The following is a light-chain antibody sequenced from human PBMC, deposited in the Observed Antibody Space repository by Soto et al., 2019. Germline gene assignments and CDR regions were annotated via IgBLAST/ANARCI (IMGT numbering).Light chain of an antibody. CDR1: QTISSW. Sequence: IQMTQSPSTLSGSVGDRVTITCRASQTISSWLAWYQQKPGKAPKLLIYKASTLKSGVPSRFSGSGSGTEFTLTISSLQPDDFATYFCQQYYTYSTFGQGTRLEI. CDR3: QQYYTYST. V-gene: IGKV1-5*03. J-gene: IGKJ5*01. CDR2: KAS.